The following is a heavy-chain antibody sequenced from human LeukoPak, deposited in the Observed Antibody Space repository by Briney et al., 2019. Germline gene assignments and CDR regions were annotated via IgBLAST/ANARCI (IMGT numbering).Heavy chain of an antibody. CDR1: GYTFTGYY. CDR2: INPNSGGT. V-gene: IGHV1-2*06. Sequence: AASVKVSCKASGYTFTGYYMHWVRQAPGQGLEWMGRINPNSGGTNYAQKFQGRVTMTRDTSISTAYMELSRLRSDDTAVYYCARVPMIVVVITSDFLDYWGQGTLVTVSS. J-gene: IGHJ4*02. D-gene: IGHD3-22*01. CDR3: ARVPMIVVVITSDFLDY.